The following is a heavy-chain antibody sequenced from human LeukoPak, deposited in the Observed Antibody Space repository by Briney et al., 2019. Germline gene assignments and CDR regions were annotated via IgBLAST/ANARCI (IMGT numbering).Heavy chain of an antibody. CDR1: GFPLSSYA. CDR2: TSSSDPGT. J-gene: IGHJ4*02. CDR3: ARAPVTSCRGAFCYPFDY. Sequence: PGGSLRLSCAASGFPLSSYAMSWVRQGPGKGLEWVAATSSSDPGTYHADSVRGRFTISRDNFKNTLYLQMNRLRVEDAAVYYCARAPVTSCRGAFCYPFDYWGQGTLVTVSS. D-gene: IGHD2-15*01. V-gene: IGHV3-23*01.